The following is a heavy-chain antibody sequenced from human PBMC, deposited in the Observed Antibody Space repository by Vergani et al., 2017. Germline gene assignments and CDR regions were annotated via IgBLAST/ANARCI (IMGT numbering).Heavy chain of an antibody. D-gene: IGHD1-26*01. Sequence: EVQLLESGGSLKQPGGSVRLSCAASGFTFSTYAMHWVRQAPGKGLEWVSALTGGGGSTYYADSFKGRFIISRDNSRDTLYLQMNSLRPEDTATYYCVKDAVSYENFFDSWGQGILVTVSS. J-gene: IGHJ4*02. CDR2: LTGGGGST. CDR1: GFTFSTYA. V-gene: IGHV3-23*01. CDR3: VKDAVSYENFFDS.